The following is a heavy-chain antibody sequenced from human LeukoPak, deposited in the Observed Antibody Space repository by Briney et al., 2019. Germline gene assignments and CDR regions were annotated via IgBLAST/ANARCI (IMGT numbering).Heavy chain of an antibody. CDR1: GYTFTGYY. J-gene: IGHJ4*02. CDR2: INPNSGGT. Sequence: ASVKVSCXASGYTFTGYYMFWLRRAPGQGLEWMGRINPNSGGTNYAQKFQGRVTMTRDTSITTAYMELSSLRSDDTAVYYCARHLPSPGISVADDYWGQGTLVTVSS. D-gene: IGHD6-19*01. CDR3: ARHLPSPGISVADDY. V-gene: IGHV1-2*06.